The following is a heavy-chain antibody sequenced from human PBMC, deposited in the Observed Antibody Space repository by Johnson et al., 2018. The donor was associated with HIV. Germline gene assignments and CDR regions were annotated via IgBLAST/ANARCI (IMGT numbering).Heavy chain of an antibody. D-gene: IGHD3-22*01. V-gene: IGHV3-33*06. CDR3: AKDTYDSDAFDI. Sequence: QVQLVESGGGVVQPGRSLRLSCAASGLTFSSYGMHWVRQAPGKGLEWVAFIWYDGSNKYYADSVKGRFTISRDNSKNTLYLQMNSLRAEDTAVYYCAKDTYDSDAFDIWGQGTMVTVSS. CDR2: IWYDGSNK. CDR1: GLTFSSYG. J-gene: IGHJ3*02.